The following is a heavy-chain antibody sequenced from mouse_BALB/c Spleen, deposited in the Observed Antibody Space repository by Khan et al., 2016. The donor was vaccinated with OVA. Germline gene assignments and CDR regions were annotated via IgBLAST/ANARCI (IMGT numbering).Heavy chain of an antibody. CDR2: IYPFNDDT. CDR3: APVGNYYVSFAY. J-gene: IGHJ3*01. CDR1: GYTFTSYV. D-gene: IGHD1-1*01. V-gene: IGHV1S136*01. Sequence: VQLQQSGPELVKPGASVKMSCKASGYTFTSYVMHWVKQKPGLGLEWIGYIYPFNDDTKYNEKFKGKATLTSDKSSSTAYMELSSLTSEDSAVYYCAPVGNYYVSFAYWGQGTQVTVSA.